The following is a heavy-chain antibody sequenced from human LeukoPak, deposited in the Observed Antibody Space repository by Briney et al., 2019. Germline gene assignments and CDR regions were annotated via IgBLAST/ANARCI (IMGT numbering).Heavy chain of an antibody. CDR2: ISSDGSHK. CDR3: ARDGKAINDY. J-gene: IGHJ4*02. D-gene: IGHD2-2*02. Sequence: PGGSLRLSCAASGFSFSTFAMHWARQAPGKGLEWVAVISSDGSHKYTADSVKGRFTISRDNSKNTLYLQMNSLRAEDTAVYYCARDGKAINDYWGQGTLVTVSS. CDR1: GFSFSTFA. V-gene: IGHV3-30-3*01.